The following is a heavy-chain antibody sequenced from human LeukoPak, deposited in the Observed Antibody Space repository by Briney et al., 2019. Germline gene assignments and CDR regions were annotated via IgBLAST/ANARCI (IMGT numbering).Heavy chain of an antibody. J-gene: IGHJ4*02. D-gene: IGHD6-19*01. CDR1: GFPFSSYA. CDR3: AKGYSGGWYAFDS. Sequence: TGGSLRLSCAASGFPFSSYAMGWVRQAPGKGLEWVSTIHGGTYYADSVRGRFTIARDNSKNTLYLQMTSLRADDTALYYCAKGYSGGWYAFDSWGQGTLVTVSS. CDR2: IHGGT. V-gene: IGHV3-23*01.